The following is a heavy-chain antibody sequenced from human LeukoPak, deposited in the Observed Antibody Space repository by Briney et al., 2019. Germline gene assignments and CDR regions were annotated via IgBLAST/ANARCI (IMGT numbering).Heavy chain of an antibody. J-gene: IGHJ4*02. V-gene: IGHV1-2*06. Sequence: ASVKVSCKASGYTFTSYDINWVRQATGQGLEWMGRINPNSGGTNYAQKFQGRVTMTRDTSISTAYMELSRLRSDDTAVYYCARPDHYYDSSGYSNWGQGTLVTVSS. CDR2: INPNSGGT. CDR1: GYTFTSYD. D-gene: IGHD3-22*01. CDR3: ARPDHYYDSSGYSN.